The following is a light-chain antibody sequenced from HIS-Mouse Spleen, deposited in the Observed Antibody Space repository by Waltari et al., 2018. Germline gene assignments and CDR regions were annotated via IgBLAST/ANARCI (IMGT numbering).Light chain of an antibody. CDR3: SSYTSSSTWV. V-gene: IGLV2-14*03. J-gene: IGLJ3*02. CDR2: DVS. Sequence: QSALTQPASVSGSPGQSITISCTGTSSDVGGYIYVSWYQQHPGKAPKLMIYDVSNRPSGVSNRFSGSKSGNTASLTISGLQAEDEADYYCSSYTSSSTWVFGGGTKLTVL. CDR1: SSDVGGYIY.